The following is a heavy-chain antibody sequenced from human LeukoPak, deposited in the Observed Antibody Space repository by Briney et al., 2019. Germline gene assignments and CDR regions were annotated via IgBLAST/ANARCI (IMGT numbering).Heavy chain of an antibody. Sequence: SVKVSCKASGGTFSSYAISWVRQAPGQGLEWMGGIIPIFGTANYAQKFQGRVTITADESTSTAYMELSSLRSEDTAVYYCARGHYYGSGSYFDYWGQGTLVTVSS. CDR2: IIPIFGTA. D-gene: IGHD3-10*01. CDR3: ARGHYYGSGSYFDY. V-gene: IGHV1-69*13. CDR1: GGTFSSYA. J-gene: IGHJ4*02.